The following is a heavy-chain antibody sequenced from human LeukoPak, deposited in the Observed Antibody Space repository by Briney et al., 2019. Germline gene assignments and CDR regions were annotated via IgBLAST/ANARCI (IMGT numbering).Heavy chain of an antibody. CDR3: ASLLRYFDWLLSESRTLGYFDY. CDR1: GYSISTGYY. CDR2: IYHSGST. V-gene: IGHV4-38-2*02. Sequence: SETLSLTCSVSGYSISTGYYWGWIRQPPGKGLEWIGNIYHSGSTSYNPSLKIRVTMSIDTTKNQFSLKLSSVTAADTAVYYCASLLRYFDWLLSESRTLGYFDYWGQGTLVTVSS. J-gene: IGHJ4*02. D-gene: IGHD3-9*01.